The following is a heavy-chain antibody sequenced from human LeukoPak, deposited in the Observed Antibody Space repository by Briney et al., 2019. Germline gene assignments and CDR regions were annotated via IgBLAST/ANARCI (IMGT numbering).Heavy chain of an antibody. D-gene: IGHD1-1*01. CDR1: GYTFTNND. CDR3: ARGARTKEF. CDR2: MNPNSGNT. V-gene: IGHV1-8*02. J-gene: IGHJ4*02. Sequence: ASVKVSCKASGYTFTNNDINWVRQAPGQGVEWMGWMNPNSGNTGYAQKFQGRVSMTRNNSISTAYIELSGLRSEDTAVYYCARGARTKEFWGQGTQVTVSS.